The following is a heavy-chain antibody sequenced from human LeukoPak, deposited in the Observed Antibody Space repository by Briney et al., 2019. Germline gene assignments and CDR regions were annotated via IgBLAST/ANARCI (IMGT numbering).Heavy chain of an antibody. Sequence: NPGGSLRLSCAASGFTFSSYGMHWVRQAPGKGLEWVSFISSSSSYIYYADSVKGRFTISRDNAKNSLYLQVNSLRAEDTAVYYCARGNDYYDSSGYYYWGQGTLVTVSS. J-gene: IGHJ4*02. CDR3: ARGNDYYDSSGYYY. CDR1: GFTFSSYG. V-gene: IGHV3-21*01. CDR2: ISSSSSYI. D-gene: IGHD3-22*01.